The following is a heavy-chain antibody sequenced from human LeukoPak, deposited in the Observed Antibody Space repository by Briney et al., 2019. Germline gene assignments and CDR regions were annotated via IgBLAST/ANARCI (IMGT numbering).Heavy chain of an antibody. J-gene: IGHJ4*02. CDR3: AKDISGWYGIDY. Sequence: PGGSLRLSCAASGFTFSSYAMSWVRQAPGKGLEWVSGISWNSGSIGYADSVKGRFTISRDNAKNSLYLQMNSLRAEDTALYYCAKDISGWYGIDYWGQGTLVTVSS. CDR1: GFTFSSYA. CDR2: ISWNSGSI. V-gene: IGHV3-9*01. D-gene: IGHD6-19*01.